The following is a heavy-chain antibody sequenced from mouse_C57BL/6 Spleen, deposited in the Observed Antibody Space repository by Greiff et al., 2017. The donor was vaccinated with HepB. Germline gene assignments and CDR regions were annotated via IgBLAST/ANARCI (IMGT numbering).Heavy chain of an antibody. Sequence: QVQLQQSGAELVRPGTSVKLSCKASGYTFTSYWMHWVKQRPGQGLEWIGVIDPSDSYTNYNQKFKGKATLTVDTSSSTAYMQLSSLTSEDSAVYYCARLELLHYGSSRFFDVWGTGTTVTVSS. CDR3: ARLELLHYGSSRFFDV. V-gene: IGHV1-59*01. J-gene: IGHJ1*03. D-gene: IGHD1-1*01. CDR2: IDPSDSYT. CDR1: GYTFTSYW.